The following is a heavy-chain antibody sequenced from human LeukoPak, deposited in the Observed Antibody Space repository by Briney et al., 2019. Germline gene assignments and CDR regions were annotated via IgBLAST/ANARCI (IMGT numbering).Heavy chain of an antibody. D-gene: IGHD3-10*01. CDR2: IYTSGST. V-gene: IGHV4-4*07. CDR1: DGSISSYY. CDR3: ARSYGPGSEFDY. Sequence: PSETLPLTCTVSDGSISSYYWSWIRQPAGKGLEWIGRIYTSGSTNYNPSLKSRVTMSVDTSKNQFSLKVTSVTAADTAVYYCARSYGPGSEFDYWGQGTLITVSS. J-gene: IGHJ4*02.